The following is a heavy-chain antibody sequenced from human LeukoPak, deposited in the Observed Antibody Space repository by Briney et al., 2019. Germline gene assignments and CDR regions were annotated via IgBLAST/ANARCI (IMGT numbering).Heavy chain of an antibody. V-gene: IGHV4-30-2*01. CDR1: GGSISSYS. CDR2: IYHSGST. D-gene: IGHD4-11*01. J-gene: IGHJ4*02. CDR3: ASAYSNYKGYFDY. Sequence: PSETLSLTCTVSGGSISSYSWSWIRQPPGKGLEWIGYIYHSGSTYYNPSLKSRVTISVDRSKNQFSLKLSSVTAADTAVYYCASAYSNYKGYFDYWGQGTLVTVSS.